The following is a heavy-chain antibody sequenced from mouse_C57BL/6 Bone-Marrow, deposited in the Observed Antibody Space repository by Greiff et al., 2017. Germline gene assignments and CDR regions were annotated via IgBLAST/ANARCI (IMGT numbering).Heavy chain of an antibody. J-gene: IGHJ4*01. Sequence: EVQLQQSGPELVKPGASVKISCKASGYTFTDYYMNWVKQSHGKSLEWIGDINPNNGGTSYNQKFKGKATLTVDKSSSTAYMELRSLTSEDSAVYYCASSPAYYSNSYAMDYWGQGTSVTVSS. D-gene: IGHD2-5*01. CDR2: INPNNGGT. V-gene: IGHV1-26*01. CDR3: ASSPAYYSNSYAMDY. CDR1: GYTFTDYY.